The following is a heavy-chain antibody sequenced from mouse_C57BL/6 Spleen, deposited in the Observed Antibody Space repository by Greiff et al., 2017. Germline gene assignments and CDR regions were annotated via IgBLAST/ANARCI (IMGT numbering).Heavy chain of an antibody. CDR2: IDPSDSYP. CDR3: ARSKTAQATSAY. CDR1: GYTFTSYW. V-gene: IGHV1-50*01. D-gene: IGHD3-2*02. J-gene: IGHJ3*01. Sequence: QVQLQQPGAELVKPGASVKLSCKASGYTFTSYWMQWVKQRPGQGLEWIGEIDPSDSYPNYNQKFKGKATLTVDTSSSTSYMQLSSLTSDDSSVYYCARSKTAQATSAYWGQGTLVTVSA.